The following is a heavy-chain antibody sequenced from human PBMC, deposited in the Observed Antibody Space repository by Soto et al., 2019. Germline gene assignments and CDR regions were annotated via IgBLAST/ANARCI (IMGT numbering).Heavy chain of an antibody. CDR1: GASISSGGYS. D-gene: IGHD3-10*01. CDR3: ARTELWSTLFFDY. V-gene: IGHV4-30-2*01. CDR2: IYHSGTT. J-gene: IGHJ4*02. Sequence: QLQLQESGSGLVKPSQTLSLTCAVSGASISSGGYSWNWIRKPPGKGLEWIGYIYHSGTTYYNPSLESRVTISEDRSKNQFSLKLSSVTAADTAVYYCARTELWSTLFFDYWGQGTLVTVSS.